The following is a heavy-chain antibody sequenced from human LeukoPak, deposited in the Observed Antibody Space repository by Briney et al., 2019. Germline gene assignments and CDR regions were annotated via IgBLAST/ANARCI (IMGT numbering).Heavy chain of an antibody. CDR3: ARVGGSGWTVDY. CDR1: GSDFSTYS. Sequence: GGSLRLSCAASGSDFSTYSIDWVRQAPGKGLEWVSYISSSSSNIYHTDSVKGRFTISRDNAKNSLHLQMNSLRAEDTAVYYCARVGGSGWTVDYWGQGTLVTVSS. V-gene: IGHV3-48*04. CDR2: ISSSSSNI. J-gene: IGHJ4*02. D-gene: IGHD6-19*01.